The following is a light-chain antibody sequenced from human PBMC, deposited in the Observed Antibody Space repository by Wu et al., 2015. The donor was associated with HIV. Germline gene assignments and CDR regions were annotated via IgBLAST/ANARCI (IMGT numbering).Light chain of an antibody. V-gene: IGKV3-11*01. J-gene: IGKJ4*01. CDR2: EAS. CDR1: QSVSTY. Sequence: EIVLTQSPATLSLSPGERATLSCRASQSVSTYLGWYQQKPGQAPRLLIYEASNRATGIPARFSGSGSGTDFTLIISSLEPEDFAVYYCQQRSNWPLTFGGGTKVEXK. CDR3: QQRSNWPLT.